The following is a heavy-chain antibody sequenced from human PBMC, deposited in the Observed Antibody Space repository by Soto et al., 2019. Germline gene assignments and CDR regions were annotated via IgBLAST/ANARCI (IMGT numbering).Heavy chain of an antibody. D-gene: IGHD5-12*01. J-gene: IGHJ4*02. Sequence: QMQLVQSGPEVKKPGTSVKVSCKASGFTFTSSAVQWVRQARGQRLEWIGWIVVGSGNTNYAQKFQERVTITRDMYTSTAYMELSSLRSEDTAVYYCAAYNGYSGYDSWCQGTLVTVSS. V-gene: IGHV1-58*01. CDR3: AAYNGYSGYDS. CDR2: IVVGSGNT. CDR1: GFTFTSSA.